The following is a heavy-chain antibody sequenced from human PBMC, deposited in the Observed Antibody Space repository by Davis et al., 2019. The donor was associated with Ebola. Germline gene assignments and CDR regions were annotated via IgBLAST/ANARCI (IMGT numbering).Heavy chain of an antibody. J-gene: IGHJ4*02. V-gene: IGHV3-64*04. CDR3: ARKTWFDY. CDR2: ITNNGGST. Sequence: GGSLRLSCSVSGFMFSSYAMHWVRQAPGKGLQYVSGITNNGGSTYYADSVKGRFTISRDNSKNTLYLQMNSLRAEDTAVYYCARKTWFDYWGQGTLVTVSS. CDR1: GFMFSSYA.